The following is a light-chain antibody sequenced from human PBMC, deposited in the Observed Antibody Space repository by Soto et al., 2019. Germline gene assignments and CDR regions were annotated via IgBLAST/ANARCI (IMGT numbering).Light chain of an antibody. CDR1: QSVSSSA. Sequence: EIVLTQSAGTLSLSPWERATLSCRASQSVSSSALAWYQQKRGQPPSRLIHGATSRPTGIPARFSGSASGTDFTLTISSREPADLAGYYCHQHSGPPRTGGQWTKV. J-gene: IGKJ1*01. V-gene: IGKV3-20*01. CDR3: HQHSGPPRT. CDR2: GAT.